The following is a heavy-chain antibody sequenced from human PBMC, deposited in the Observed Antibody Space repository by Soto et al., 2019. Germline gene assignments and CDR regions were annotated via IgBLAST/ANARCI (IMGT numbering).Heavy chain of an antibody. CDR1: GFTFNAYG. J-gene: IGHJ6*02. CDR2: ISYDGNTK. D-gene: IGHD2-8*02. CDR3: AKDLWDCIGGGCNPQQLYYFAMDV. Sequence: HLVESGGGVVPPGRSMRLSCAPSGFTFNAYGMHGVRQAPGKGLAWVAVISYDGNTKFYEDSVMGRFPISRDSYKTTVYMQMNSLRTKDTAVYYCAKDLWDCIGGGCNPQQLYYFAMDVWRQGPTLTVSS. V-gene: IGHV3-30*18.